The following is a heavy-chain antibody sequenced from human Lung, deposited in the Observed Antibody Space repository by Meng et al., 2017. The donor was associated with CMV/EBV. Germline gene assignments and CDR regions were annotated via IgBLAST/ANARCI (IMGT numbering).Heavy chain of an antibody. CDR1: GFSLSDYY. V-gene: IGHV3-11*01. D-gene: IGHD4-23*01. CDR3: ARDRGGNYYFAY. Sequence: GGSLRLXXEGSGFSLSDYYMIWIRQAPGKGLEWLAYISSSGNSIYYTDSVEGRFTISRDNARNSLYLQMNSLRVDDTAVYYCARDRGGNYYFAYWGQGTRVTVAS. J-gene: IGHJ4*02. CDR2: ISSSGNSI.